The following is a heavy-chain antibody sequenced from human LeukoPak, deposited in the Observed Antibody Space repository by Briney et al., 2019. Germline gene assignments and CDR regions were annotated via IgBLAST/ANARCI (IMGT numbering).Heavy chain of an antibody. CDR3: ASGNGNYGEVAY. Sequence: GGSLRLSCAASGFTFSDYYMSWIRQAPGKGLEWVSYTAGGGSRISYADSVKGRFTISWDNAVDSLYLLMNSLRAEDTAVYYCASGNGNYGEVAYWGQGTLVAVSS. D-gene: IGHD4-17*01. J-gene: IGHJ4*02. CDR1: GFTFSDYY. CDR2: TAGGGSRI. V-gene: IGHV3-11*04.